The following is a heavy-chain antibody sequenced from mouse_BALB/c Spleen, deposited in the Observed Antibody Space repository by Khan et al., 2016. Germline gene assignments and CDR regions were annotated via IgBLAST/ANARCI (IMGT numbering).Heavy chain of an antibody. CDR3: ASYCGSSWYFDV. J-gene: IGHJ1*01. CDR2: INPSTGYT. D-gene: IGHD1-1*01. CDR1: GYTFTSYW. V-gene: IGHV1-7*01. Sequence: VELVESGAELAKPGASVKMSCKASGYTFTSYWMHWVKQRPGQGLEWIGYINPSTGYTEYNQKFKDKATLTADKSSSTAYMQLSSLTSEDSAVYYSASYCGSSWYFDVWGAGTTVTVSS.